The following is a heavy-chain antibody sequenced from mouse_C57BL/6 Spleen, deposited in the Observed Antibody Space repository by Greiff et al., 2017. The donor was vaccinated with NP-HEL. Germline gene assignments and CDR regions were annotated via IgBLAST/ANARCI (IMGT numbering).Heavy chain of an antibody. CDR3: ARYYDIFDY. CDR1: GFTFTDYY. V-gene: IGHV7-3*01. D-gene: IGHD2-12*01. Sequence: EVKLVESGGGLVQPGGSLSLSCAASGFTFTDYYMSWVRQPPGKALEWLGFIRNKANGYTTEYSASVKGRFTISRDNSQSILYLQMNALRAEDSATYYCARYYDIFDYWGQGTTLTVSS. J-gene: IGHJ2*01. CDR2: IRNKANGYTT.